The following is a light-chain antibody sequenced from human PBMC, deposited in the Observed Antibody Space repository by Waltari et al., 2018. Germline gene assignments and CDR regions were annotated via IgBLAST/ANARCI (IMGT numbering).Light chain of an antibody. CDR2: DAS. CDR1: QSVGRS. Sequence: EIVLTQSPATLSLSPGQRAPLPCRASQSVGRSLGWYQQKVGQAPRLLIFDASNRATGVPARFSGSGSGIEFTLTISRLEPDDFAVYYCQLRSNRPPYAFGQGTKLEMK. J-gene: IGKJ2*01. CDR3: QLRSNRPPYA. V-gene: IGKV3-11*01.